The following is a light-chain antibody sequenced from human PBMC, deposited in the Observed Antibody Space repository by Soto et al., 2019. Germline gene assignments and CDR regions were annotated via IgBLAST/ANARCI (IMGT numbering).Light chain of an antibody. CDR3: QQYNGDRTWT. CDR1: QDISRW. J-gene: IGKJ1*01. CDR2: DAS. V-gene: IGKV1-5*01. Sequence: DIQMTQSPATLSASVGVRVSITCRASQDISRWLAWYQQKPGKAPKVLIWDASSLQRGVPSRFTGSGSGTEFTLTINGLQPDDFATYYCQQYNGDRTWTLGQGTKVDIK.